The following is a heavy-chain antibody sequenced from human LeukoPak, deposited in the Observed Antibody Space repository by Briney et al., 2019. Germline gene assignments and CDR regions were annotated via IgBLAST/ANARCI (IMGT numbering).Heavy chain of an antibody. Sequence: PGGSLRLSCAASGFTFSSYAMSWVRQAPGKGLEWVSGISGSGGSTYYADSVKGRFTISRDNFKNTLYLQMGSLRAEDMAVYYCARGNYYDSSGYSPFDYWGQGTLVAVSS. J-gene: IGHJ4*02. D-gene: IGHD3-22*01. CDR1: GFTFSSYA. CDR2: ISGSGGST. V-gene: IGHV3-23*01. CDR3: ARGNYYDSSGYSPFDY.